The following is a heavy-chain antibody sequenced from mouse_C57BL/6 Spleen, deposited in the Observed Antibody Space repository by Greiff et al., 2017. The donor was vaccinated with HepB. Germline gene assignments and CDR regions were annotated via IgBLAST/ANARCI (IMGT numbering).Heavy chain of an antibody. CDR2: IWSDGST. V-gene: IGHV2-6-1*01. D-gene: IGHD2-4*01. Sequence: VQLVESGPGLVAPSQSLSITCTVSGFSLTSYGVHWVRQPPGKGLEWLVVIWSDGSTTYNSALKSRLSISKDNSKSQDVLKMNSLQTDDTAMYYCARHVDYDGGAMDYWSQGTSVTVSS. CDR1: GFSLTSYG. J-gene: IGHJ4*01. CDR3: ARHVDYDGGAMDY.